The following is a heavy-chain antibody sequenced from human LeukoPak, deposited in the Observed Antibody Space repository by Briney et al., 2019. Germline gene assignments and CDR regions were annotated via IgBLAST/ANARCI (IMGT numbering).Heavy chain of an antibody. CDR3: ARVVVRGFDWFDP. CDR2: MNPNSGNT. CDR1: GYTFTSYD. J-gene: IGHJ5*02. D-gene: IGHD3-10*01. Sequence: GASVKVSCKASGYTFTSYDINWVRQATGQGLEWMGWMNPNSGNTGYAQKFQGRVTMTRNTSISTAYMELSSLKSEDTAVYYCARVVVRGFDWFDPWGQGTLVTVSS. V-gene: IGHV1-8*01.